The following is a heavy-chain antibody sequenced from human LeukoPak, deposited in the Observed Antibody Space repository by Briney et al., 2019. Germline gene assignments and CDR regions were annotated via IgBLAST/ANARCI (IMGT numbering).Heavy chain of an antibody. CDR2: ISGSGGST. Sequence: GGSLRLSCAASGFTFSSYGMSWVRQAPGKGLERVSAISGSGGSTYYADSVKGRFTISRDNSKNTLYLQMNSLRAEDTAVYYCAKTLIVVVVAATGAFDIWGQGTMVTVSS. V-gene: IGHV3-23*01. J-gene: IGHJ3*02. CDR3: AKTLIVVVVAATGAFDI. CDR1: GFTFSSYG. D-gene: IGHD2-15*01.